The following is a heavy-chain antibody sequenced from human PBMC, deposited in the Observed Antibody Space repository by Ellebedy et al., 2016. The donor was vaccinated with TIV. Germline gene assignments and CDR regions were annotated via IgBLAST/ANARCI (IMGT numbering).Heavy chain of an antibody. CDR1: GFTFSSYW. CDR3: ARVQWFGEDSMGGFDY. Sequence: PGGSLRLSCAASGFTFSSYWRSWVRQAPGKGLEWVANIKQDGSEKYYVDAVKGRFPISRDNSKNTLYLQMNSLRAEDTAVYYCARVQWFGEDSMGGFDYWGQGTLVTVSS. V-gene: IGHV3-7*01. CDR2: IKQDGSEK. J-gene: IGHJ4*02. D-gene: IGHD3-10*01.